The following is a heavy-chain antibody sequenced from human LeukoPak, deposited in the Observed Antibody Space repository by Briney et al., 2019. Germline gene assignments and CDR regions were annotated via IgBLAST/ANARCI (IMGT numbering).Heavy chain of an antibody. CDR2: IYYSGST. J-gene: IGHJ4*02. CDR1: GGPISSSSYY. V-gene: IGHV4-39*07. CDR3: ARSDSSGYYYVY. Sequence: SETLSLTCSVSGGPISSSSYYWGWIRQPPGKGLEWIGSIYYSGSTYYNPSLKSRVTISVDTSKNQFSLKLSSVTAADTAVYYCARSDSSGYYYVYWGQGTLVTVSS. D-gene: IGHD3-22*01.